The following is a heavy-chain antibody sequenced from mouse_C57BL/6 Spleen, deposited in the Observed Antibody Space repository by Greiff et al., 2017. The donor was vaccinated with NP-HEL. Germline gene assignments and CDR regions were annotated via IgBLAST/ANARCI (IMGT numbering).Heavy chain of an antibody. CDR3: ARQGGYDYALDY. J-gene: IGHJ2*01. D-gene: IGHD2-4*01. V-gene: IGHV5-12*01. Sequence: DVMLVESGGGLVQPGGSLKLSCAASGFTFSDYYMYWVRQTPEKRLEWVAYISNGGGSTYYPDTVKGRFTISRDNAKNTLYLQMSRLKSEDTAMYYCARQGGYDYALDYWGQGTTLTVSS. CDR1: GFTFSDYY. CDR2: ISNGGGST.